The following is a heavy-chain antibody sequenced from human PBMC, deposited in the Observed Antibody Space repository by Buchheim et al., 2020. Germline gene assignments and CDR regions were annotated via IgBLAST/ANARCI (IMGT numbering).Heavy chain of an antibody. D-gene: IGHD6-19*01. J-gene: IGHJ6*02. CDR1: GFTFSSYS. CDR2: ISSSSSTI. CDR3: ARGIAVAGPPDYYYYGMDV. Sequence: EVQLVESGGGLVQPGGSLRLSCAASGFTFSSYSMNWVRQAPGKGLEWVSYISSSSSTIYYADSVKGRFTISRDNATNSLYLQMNSLRDEDTAVYYCARGIAVAGPPDYYYYGMDVWGQGTT. V-gene: IGHV3-48*02.